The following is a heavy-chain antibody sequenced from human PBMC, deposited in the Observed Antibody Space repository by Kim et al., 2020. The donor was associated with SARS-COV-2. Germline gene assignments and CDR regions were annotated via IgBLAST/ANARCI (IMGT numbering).Heavy chain of an antibody. D-gene: IGHD3-22*01. CDR1: GYRFTSYA. CDR2: INTNTGNP. CDR3: ARDPEVVVTDAFDM. V-gene: IGHV7-4-1*02. Sequence: ASVKVSCKASGYRFTSYAMNWVRQAPGQGLEWMGWINTNTGNPTYAQGFTGRFVFSLDTSVSTAYLQISSLKTEDTAIYYCARDPEVVVTDAFDMWGQGTMVTVSS. J-gene: IGHJ3*02.